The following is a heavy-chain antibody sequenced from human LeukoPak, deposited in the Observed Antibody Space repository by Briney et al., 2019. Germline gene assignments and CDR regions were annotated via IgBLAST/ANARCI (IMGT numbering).Heavy chain of an antibody. V-gene: IGHV4-30-4*01. J-gene: IGHJ6*03. CDR1: GGSISSGDYY. Sequence: PSETLSLTCTVSGGSISSGDYYWSWFRQPPGKGLEWIGYIHYSGSTYYNPSLKSRVTISVDTSKNQFSLKLSSVTAADTAVYYCAREVGATQYYYYMDVWGKGTTVTVSS. CDR3: AREVGATQYYYYMDV. CDR2: IHYSGST. D-gene: IGHD1-26*01.